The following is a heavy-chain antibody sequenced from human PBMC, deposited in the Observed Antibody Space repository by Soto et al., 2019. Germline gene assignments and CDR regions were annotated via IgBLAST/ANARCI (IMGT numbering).Heavy chain of an antibody. J-gene: IGHJ4*02. D-gene: IGHD3-3*01. CDR3: ARERLRTGDY. V-gene: IGHV3-11*01. CDR1: GFTFSDYY. Sequence: VGSLRLSCAASGFTFSDYYMSWIRQAPGEGLEWVSYISSSGTTIYHADSVKGRFTISRDNAKNSLYLQMNSLRAEDTAVYYCARERLRTGDYWGQGTLVTVSS. CDR2: ISSSGTTI.